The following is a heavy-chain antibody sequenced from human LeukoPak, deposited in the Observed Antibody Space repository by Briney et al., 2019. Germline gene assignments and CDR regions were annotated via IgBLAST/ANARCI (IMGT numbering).Heavy chain of an antibody. J-gene: IGHJ3*01. Sequence: ASVKVPCKASGYTFTSYDINWVRQATGQGLEWMGWMNPNSGNTGYAQKFQGRVTMTRNTSISTAYVELSSLRSEDTAVYYCARVRSWYYYGSGSYGYWGQGTMVTVSS. D-gene: IGHD3-10*01. V-gene: IGHV1-8*01. CDR1: GYTFTSYD. CDR3: ARVRSWYYYGSGSYGY. CDR2: MNPNSGNT.